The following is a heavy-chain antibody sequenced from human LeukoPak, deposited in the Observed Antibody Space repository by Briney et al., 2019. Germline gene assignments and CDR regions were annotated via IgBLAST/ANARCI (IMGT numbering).Heavy chain of an antibody. V-gene: IGHV1-69*04. D-gene: IGHD3-3*01. CDR3: ARDDGLEWLFDY. Sequence: KISCKGSGYSFTSYWIGWVRQAPGQGLEWMGRIIPILGIANYAQKFQGRVTITADKSTSTAYMELSSLRSEDTAVYYCARDDGLEWLFDYWGQGTLVTVSS. CDR2: IIPILGIA. J-gene: IGHJ4*02. CDR1: GYSFTSYW.